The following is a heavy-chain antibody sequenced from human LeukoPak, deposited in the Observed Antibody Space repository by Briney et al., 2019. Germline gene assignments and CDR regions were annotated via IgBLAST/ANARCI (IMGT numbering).Heavy chain of an antibody. Sequence: SETLSLTCTVSGGSISSYYWSWIRQPAGKGLEWIGRINTSGTTNYNPSLKSRVTMPVDTSKNHFSLKLSSVTAADTAVYYCARDVYYYDSSGYYWYYFDYWGQGTLVTVSS. D-gene: IGHD3-22*01. J-gene: IGHJ4*02. V-gene: IGHV4-4*07. CDR2: INTSGTT. CDR1: GGSISSYY. CDR3: ARDVYYYDSSGYYWYYFDY.